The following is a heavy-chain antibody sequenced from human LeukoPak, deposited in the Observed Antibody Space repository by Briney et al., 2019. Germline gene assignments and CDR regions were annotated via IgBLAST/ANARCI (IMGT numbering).Heavy chain of an antibody. CDR2: ITFSGGT. Sequence: SETLSLICTVSGASISSSNWNWIRQAPGKGLEWIGYITFSGGTNYHPSLGSRVTISLDTSKNQFSLKLTSVTAADTAIYYCARDSVYATNWYDPWGQGTLVTVSS. D-gene: IGHD2-8*01. V-gene: IGHV4-59*01. J-gene: IGHJ5*02. CDR1: GASISSSN. CDR3: ARDSVYATNWYDP.